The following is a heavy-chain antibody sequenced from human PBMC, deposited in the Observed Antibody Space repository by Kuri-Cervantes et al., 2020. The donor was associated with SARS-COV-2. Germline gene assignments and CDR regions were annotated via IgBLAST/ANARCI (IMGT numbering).Heavy chain of an antibody. Sequence: GSLRLSCTVSGGSISSHYWSWIRQPPGKGLEWIGYIYYSGSTYYNPSLKSRVTISVDTSKNQFSLKLSSVTAADTAVYYCASGYDFWTDYWGQGTLVTVSS. J-gene: IGHJ4*02. D-gene: IGHD3-3*01. V-gene: IGHV4-59*08. CDR1: GGSISSHY. CDR2: IYYSGST. CDR3: ASGYDFWTDY.